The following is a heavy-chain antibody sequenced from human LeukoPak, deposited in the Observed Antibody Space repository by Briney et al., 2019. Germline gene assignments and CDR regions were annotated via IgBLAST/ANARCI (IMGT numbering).Heavy chain of an antibody. V-gene: IGHV1-69*04. CDR1: GGTFSSYA. D-gene: IGHD5-24*01. CDR3: ARGRNIEMTTMSGGSDY. Sequence: SVKVSCKASGGTFSSYAISWVRQAPGQGLEWMGRIIPILGIANYAQKFQGRVTITADKSTSTAYMELSSLRSEDTAVYSCARGRNIEMTTMSGGSDYWGQGTLVTVSS. CDR2: IIPILGIA. J-gene: IGHJ4*02.